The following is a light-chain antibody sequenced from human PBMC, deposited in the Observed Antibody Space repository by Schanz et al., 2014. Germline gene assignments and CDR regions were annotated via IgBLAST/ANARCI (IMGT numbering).Light chain of an antibody. V-gene: IGLV2-8*01. J-gene: IGLJ2*01. CDR2: EVS. CDR1: SSDVGGYNY. CDR3: SSKADSNNLVV. Sequence: QSVLTQPASVSGSPGQWITISCTGTSSDVGGYNYVSWFQQHAGKAPKVMIYEVSKRPSGVPDRFSASKSGNTASLTVSGLQAEDEADYYCSSKADSNNLVVFGGGTKLTVL.